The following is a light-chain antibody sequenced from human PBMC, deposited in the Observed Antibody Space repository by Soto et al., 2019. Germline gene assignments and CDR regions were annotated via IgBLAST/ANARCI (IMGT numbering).Light chain of an antibody. V-gene: IGLV2-8*01. CDR2: EVN. J-gene: IGLJ1*01. CDR1: TSDIGGYDY. Sequence: QSALTQPPSASGSPGQSVAISSTGTTSDIGGYDYVSWYQQHPGKAPKLMIYEVNKRPSGVPDRFSGSKSGNTASLTVSGLQAGDEADYYCSSHGGNSPYVFGTGTKLTVL. CDR3: SSHGGNSPYV.